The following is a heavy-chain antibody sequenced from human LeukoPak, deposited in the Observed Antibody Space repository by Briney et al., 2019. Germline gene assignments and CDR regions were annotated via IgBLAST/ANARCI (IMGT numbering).Heavy chain of an antibody. J-gene: IGHJ4*02. V-gene: IGHV3-74*01. CDR2: IASDGST. CDR1: GFTFSSYW. CDR3: IGSGGWPGY. Sequence: PGGSLRLSCAASGFTFSSYWMPWVRHAPGKGLVWVSRIASDGSTVYADSVKGRFTISRDNAKDTVYPQMNSLRVEDTAVYYCIGSGGWPGYWGQGTLVTVSS. D-gene: IGHD1-26*01.